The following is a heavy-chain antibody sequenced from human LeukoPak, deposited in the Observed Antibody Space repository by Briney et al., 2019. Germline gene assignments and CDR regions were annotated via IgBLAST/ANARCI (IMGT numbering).Heavy chain of an antibody. J-gene: IGHJ4*02. Sequence: ASVKVSCKASGYTLTGYYMHWVRQAPGQGLEWMGWINPNSGGTNYAQKFQGRVTMTRDTSISTAYMELSRLRSDDTAVCYCARDPPENYYDSSGYYYYWGQGTLVTVSS. V-gene: IGHV1-2*02. CDR2: INPNSGGT. CDR1: GYTLTGYY. CDR3: ARDPPENYYDSSGYYYY. D-gene: IGHD3-22*01.